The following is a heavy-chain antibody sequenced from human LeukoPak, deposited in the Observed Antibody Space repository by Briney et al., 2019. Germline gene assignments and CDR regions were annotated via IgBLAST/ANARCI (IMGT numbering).Heavy chain of an antibody. Sequence: SVTLSLTCTVSGGSISSYYWSWIRQPPGKGLEWIACTSYSGSTKYNPSLKSRVTISVDTSKNQLSLKLSSVTAADTAVYYCAREPGFDSSGYLTWFDPWGQGTLVT. D-gene: IGHD3-22*01. V-gene: IGHV4-59*01. CDR2: TSYSGST. J-gene: IGHJ5*02. CDR3: AREPGFDSSGYLTWFDP. CDR1: GGSISSYY.